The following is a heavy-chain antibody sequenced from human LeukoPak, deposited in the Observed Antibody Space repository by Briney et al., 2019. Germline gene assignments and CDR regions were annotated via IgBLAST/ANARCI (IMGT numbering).Heavy chain of an antibody. CDR2: IDPSGGST. CDR3: ARDAGDY. CDR1: GYTFTSYY. V-gene: IGHV1-46*01. D-gene: IGHD3-10*01. J-gene: IGHJ4*02. Sequence: ASVKASCKASGYTFTSYYMHWVRQAPGQGLEWMGVIDPSGGSTTYAQKFQGRVTMTRDTSTSTVSMELSSLRSVDTAVYYCARDAGDYWGQGTLVTVSS.